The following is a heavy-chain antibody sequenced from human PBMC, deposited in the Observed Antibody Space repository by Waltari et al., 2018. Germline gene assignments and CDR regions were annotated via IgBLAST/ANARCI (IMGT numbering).Heavy chain of an antibody. Sequence: QVQLQQWGAGLLKPSATLSLTCAVYGWSFRGYSWRWIPQPPGKGREWIGEINHSGSTNYNPSLKSRVTISVDTSKNQFSLKLSSVTAADTAVYYCARGRNYGAPLWALGYYGMDVWGQGTTVTVSS. D-gene: IGHD4-17*01. CDR2: INHSGST. CDR1: GWSFRGYS. CDR3: ARGRNYGAPLWALGYYGMDV. V-gene: IGHV4-34*01. J-gene: IGHJ6*02.